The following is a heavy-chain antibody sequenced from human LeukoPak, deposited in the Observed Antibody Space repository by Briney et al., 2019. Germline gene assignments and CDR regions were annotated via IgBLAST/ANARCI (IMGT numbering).Heavy chain of an antibody. D-gene: IGHD3-22*01. V-gene: IGHV3-23*01. CDR3: AKRGVVIRVILVGFHKEAYYFDS. Sequence: GGSLRLSCAVSGITLSNYGMSWVRQAPGKGLEWVAGISGSGGSTNYADSVKGRFTISRDNPKNTLFLQMNSLRAEDTAVYFCAKRGVVIRVILVGFHKEAYYFDSWGQGAPVTVSS. J-gene: IGHJ4*02. CDR1: GITLSNYG. CDR2: ISGSGGST.